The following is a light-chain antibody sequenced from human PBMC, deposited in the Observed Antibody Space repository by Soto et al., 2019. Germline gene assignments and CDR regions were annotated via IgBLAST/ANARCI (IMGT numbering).Light chain of an antibody. CDR3: CSYTTSNTRQIV. CDR2: DVS. Sequence: QSALTQPASVSGSPGQSITISCTGTSSDVGGYNYVSWYQQHPGKASNFMIYDVSNRPSGVSNCFSGSKSGNTASLTISGLQAEDEADYYCCSYTTSNTRQIVFGTGTKVTVL. J-gene: IGLJ1*01. V-gene: IGLV2-14*01. CDR1: SSDVGGYNY.